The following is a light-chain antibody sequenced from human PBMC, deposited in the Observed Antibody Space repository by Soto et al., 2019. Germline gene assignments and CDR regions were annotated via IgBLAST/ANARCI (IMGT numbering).Light chain of an antibody. CDR1: QSVSSY. Sequence: EIVLTQSPATLSLSPGERATLSCRASQSVSSYLAWYQQKPGQAPRLLIYDASNRATGIPARFSGSGSGTDFTLIIGSLEPEDFALYYCQQRSNWPITFGQGTRLEIK. V-gene: IGKV3-11*01. CDR2: DAS. CDR3: QQRSNWPIT. J-gene: IGKJ5*01.